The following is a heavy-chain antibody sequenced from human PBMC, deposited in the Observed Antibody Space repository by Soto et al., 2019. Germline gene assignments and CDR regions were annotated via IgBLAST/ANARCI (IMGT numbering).Heavy chain of an antibody. D-gene: IGHD3-10*01. CDR2: INPILSMS. Sequence: QVQLVQSGAEVKRPGSSVKVSCKASGDTFAFYSINWVRQAPGLGLEWMGGINPILSMSNYAQRFPGRVTMTADKSTSTAYMVLNSLRSEDTAMYYCATSYGSGYRAFDYWGQGALVTVSS. J-gene: IGHJ4*02. V-gene: IGHV1-69*02. CDR3: ATSYGSGYRAFDY. CDR1: GDTFAFYS.